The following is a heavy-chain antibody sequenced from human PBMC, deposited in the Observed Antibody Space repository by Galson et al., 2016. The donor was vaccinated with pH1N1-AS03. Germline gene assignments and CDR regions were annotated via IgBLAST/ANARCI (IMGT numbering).Heavy chain of an antibody. D-gene: IGHD6-13*01. CDR3: AHRPSSWPYWYFDL. Sequence: PALVKPTQTLTLTCTFSGFSLSTSGVAVGWIRQPPGKALECLALIHWDDDKHCSPSLKSRLTISKDTSKNQVVLTMTNMDPVDTATYYCAHRPSSWPYWYFDLWGRGTLVTVSS. CDR2: IHWDDDK. V-gene: IGHV2-5*02. CDR1: GFSLSTSGVA. J-gene: IGHJ2*01.